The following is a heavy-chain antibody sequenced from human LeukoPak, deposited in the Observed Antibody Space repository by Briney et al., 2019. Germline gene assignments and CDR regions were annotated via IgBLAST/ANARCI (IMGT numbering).Heavy chain of an antibody. J-gene: IGHJ5*02. CDR2: INHSGST. Sequence: SETLSLTCAVDGGSFSGYYWSWIRQPPGKGLEWIGEINHSGSTNYNPSLKSRVTISVDTSKNQFSLKLSSVTAADTAVYYCARGYYYDSSGYPGWFDPWGQGTLVTVSS. CDR1: GGSFSGYY. V-gene: IGHV4-34*01. CDR3: ARGYYYDSSGYPGWFDP. D-gene: IGHD3-22*01.